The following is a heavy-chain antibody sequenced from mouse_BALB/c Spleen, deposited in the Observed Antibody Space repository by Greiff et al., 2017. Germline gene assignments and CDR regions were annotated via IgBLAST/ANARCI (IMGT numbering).Heavy chain of an antibody. CDR1: GYSITSDYA. J-gene: IGHJ4*01. CDR3: ARDLYAMDY. Sequence: EVKLMESGPGLVKPSQSLSLTCTVTGYSITSDYAWNWIRQFPGNKLEWMGYISYSGSTSYNPSLTSRIAITRDTSKNQFFLQLNSVTTEDTATYYCARDLYAMDYWGQGTSVTVSS. V-gene: IGHV3-2*02. CDR2: ISYSGST.